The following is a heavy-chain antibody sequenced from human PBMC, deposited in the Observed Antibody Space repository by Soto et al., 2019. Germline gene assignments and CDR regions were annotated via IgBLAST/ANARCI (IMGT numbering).Heavy chain of an antibody. V-gene: IGHV3-74*01. Sequence: EVQLGESGGGLFQPGGTMRHACAASGFTFSNYSMHWVRQAPWKGLVCVSLINGDGTGTYYADSVKGQFTISRDNAKNTLYLQMNCLRAEDTAVYYGGRVASGSSRLDHWGQRTLFTVSS. D-gene: IGHD3-10*01. CDR3: GRVASGSSRLDH. CDR2: INGDGTGT. J-gene: IGHJ4*02. CDR1: GFTFSNYS.